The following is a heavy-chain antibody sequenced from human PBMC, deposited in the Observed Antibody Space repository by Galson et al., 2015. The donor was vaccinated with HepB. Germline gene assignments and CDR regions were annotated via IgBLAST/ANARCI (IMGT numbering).Heavy chain of an antibody. D-gene: IGHD1-26*01. CDR1: GFTFSDYY. CDR2: ISSSSSYT. CDR3: ASGRTRVGANPDY. Sequence: SLRLSCAASGFTFSDYYMSWIRQAPGKGLEWVSYISSSSSYTNYADSVKGRFTISRDNAKNSLYLQMNSLRAEDTAVYYCASGRTRVGANPDYWGQGTLVTVSS. V-gene: IGHV3-11*06. J-gene: IGHJ4*02.